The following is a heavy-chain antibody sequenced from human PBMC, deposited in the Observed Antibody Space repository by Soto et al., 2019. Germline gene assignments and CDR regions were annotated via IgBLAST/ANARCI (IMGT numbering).Heavy chain of an antibody. CDR2: ISYDGSNK. V-gene: IGHV3-30*18. CDR1: GFTFSSYG. CDR3: AKDTDYVDYVGYYDYGMDV. D-gene: IGHD4-17*01. Sequence: QVQLVESGGGVVQPGRSLRLSCAASGFTFSSYGMHWVRQAPGKGLEWVAVISYDGSNKYYADSVKGRFTISRDNSKNTLYLQMNSLRAEDTAVYYCAKDTDYVDYVGYYDYGMDVWGQGTTVTVSS. J-gene: IGHJ6*02.